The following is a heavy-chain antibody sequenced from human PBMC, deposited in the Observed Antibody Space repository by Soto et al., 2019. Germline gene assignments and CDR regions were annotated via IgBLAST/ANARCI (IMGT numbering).Heavy chain of an antibody. J-gene: IGHJ6*02. D-gene: IGHD6-25*01. CDR1: GFTFSSYA. V-gene: IGHV3-30-3*01. CDR3: ARDQVVAKAATGMDV. CDR2: ISYDGSNK. Sequence: PGESLKISCAASGFTFSSYAMHWVRQAPGKGLEWVAVISYDGSNKYYADSVKGRFTISRDNSKNTLYLQMNSLRAEDTAVYYCARDQVVAKAATGMDVWGQGTTVTVSS.